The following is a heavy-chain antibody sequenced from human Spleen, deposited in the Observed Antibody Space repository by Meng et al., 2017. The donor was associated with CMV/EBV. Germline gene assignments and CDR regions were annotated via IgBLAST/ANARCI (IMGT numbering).Heavy chain of an antibody. D-gene: IGHD6-19*01. CDR3: AKGFRAVAASFDS. CDR1: GSTFTTYY. V-gene: IGHV1-46*01. J-gene: IGHJ4*02. Sequence: KASGSTFTTYYMHWVRQAPGQGLEWMGIINTSGGSTSYAQKFQGRVTMTRDTPTRTVYMELSSLRAEDTAVYYCAKGFRAVAASFDSWGQGTLVTVSS. CDR2: INTSGGST.